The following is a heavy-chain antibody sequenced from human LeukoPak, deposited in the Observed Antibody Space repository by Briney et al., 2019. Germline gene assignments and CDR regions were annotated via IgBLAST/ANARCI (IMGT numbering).Heavy chain of an antibody. J-gene: IGHJ4*02. V-gene: IGHV3-30-3*01. D-gene: IGHD3-22*01. CDR3: AGSITMIVAPDG. CDR2: ISYDGSNK. Sequence: GRSLRLSCAASGFXFSSYAIHWVRQAPGKGREWVAVISYDGSNKYYADSVKGRFTISRDNSKNTLYLQMNSLRAEDTAVYYCAGSITMIVAPDGWGQGTLVTVSS. CDR1: GFXFSSYA.